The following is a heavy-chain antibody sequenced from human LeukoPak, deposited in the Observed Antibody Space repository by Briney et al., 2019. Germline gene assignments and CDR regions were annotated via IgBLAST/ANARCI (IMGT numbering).Heavy chain of an antibody. CDR1: GGSISSYY. Sequence: SETLSLTCTVSGGSISSYYWSWIRQPPGKGLEWIGYIYYSGSTNYNPSLKSRVTISVDTSKNQFSLKLTSVTAADTAVYYCARVHSSSWYYWGQGTLVTVSS. CDR2: IYYSGST. J-gene: IGHJ4*02. D-gene: IGHD6-13*01. V-gene: IGHV4-59*12. CDR3: ARVHSSSWYY.